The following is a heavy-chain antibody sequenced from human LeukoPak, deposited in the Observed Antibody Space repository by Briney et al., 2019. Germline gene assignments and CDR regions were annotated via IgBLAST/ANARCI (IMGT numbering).Heavy chain of an antibody. CDR2: ISTDGGSP. Sequence: GRSLRLSCAASGFTFSSYAMHWVRQAPGEGLEYVSAISTDGGSPYYANSVKGRFSISRDNSKNMLYLQMGSLRTEDMAVYYCARWSSTSCYDYWGQGTLVTVSS. D-gene: IGHD2-2*01. V-gene: IGHV3-64*01. CDR3: ARWSSTSCYDY. CDR1: GFTFSSYA. J-gene: IGHJ4*02.